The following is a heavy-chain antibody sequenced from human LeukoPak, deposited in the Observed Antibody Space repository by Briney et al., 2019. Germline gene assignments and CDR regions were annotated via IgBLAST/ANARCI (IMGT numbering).Heavy chain of an antibody. V-gene: IGHV4-30-2*01. CDR1: GGSISSGGYS. CDR3: GAGDSYYFDY. Sequence: PSQTLSLTCAVSGGSISSGGYSWSWIRQPPGKGLEWIGYIYHSGSTYYNPSLKSRVTISVDRSKNQFSLKLSSVTAADTAVYYCGAGDSYYFDYWGQGTLVTVSS. CDR2: IYHSGST. J-gene: IGHJ4*02. D-gene: IGHD4-17*01.